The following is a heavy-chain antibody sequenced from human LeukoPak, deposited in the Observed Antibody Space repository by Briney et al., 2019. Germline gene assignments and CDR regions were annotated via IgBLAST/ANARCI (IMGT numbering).Heavy chain of an antibody. V-gene: IGHV3-7*03. CDR3: ARSSDSSSSSV. Sequence: GGSLRLSCAVSGFTFRGLWLSWSRQDPGKGMEWGASINSDGSEGYYADVVKGRFTISRANAKNSLYLQINSLRAEDTAVYYCARSSDSSSSSVWGQGTMVTVSA. CDR2: INSDGSEG. J-gene: IGHJ3*01. CDR1: GFTFRGLW. D-gene: IGHD6-6*01.